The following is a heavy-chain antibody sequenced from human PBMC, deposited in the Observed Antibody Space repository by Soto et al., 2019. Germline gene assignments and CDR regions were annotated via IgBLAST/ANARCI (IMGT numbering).Heavy chain of an antibody. V-gene: IGHV4-59*02. CDR3: ARHDVIAGLQNGMGV. CDR1: GGSVSGYY. CDR2: IYYGGTT. J-gene: IGHJ6*02. D-gene: IGHD2-15*01. Sequence: QVQLQESGPGLVKPSETLSLTCTVSGGSVSGYYWSWIRQPPGKGLEWIGYIYYGGTTLYTPSLQSRVTISVDTSKNQFFLKLKSVTAADTAVYYCARHDVIAGLQNGMGVWGQGTTVTVS.